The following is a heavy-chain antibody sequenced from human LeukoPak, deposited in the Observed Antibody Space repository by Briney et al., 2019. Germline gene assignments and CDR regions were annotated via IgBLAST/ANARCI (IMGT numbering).Heavy chain of an antibody. Sequence: PGGSLRLSCAASGLTFSNYWMHWVRQAPGKGLVWVSRINNDGSSTSYADSVKGRFTISRDNAKNTLYLQMNSLRAEDTAVYYCYPSSQTSRYWGPGTLVTVSS. V-gene: IGHV3-74*01. CDR3: YPSSQTSRY. D-gene: IGHD5/OR15-5a*01. CDR1: GLTFSNYW. CDR2: INNDGSST. J-gene: IGHJ4*02.